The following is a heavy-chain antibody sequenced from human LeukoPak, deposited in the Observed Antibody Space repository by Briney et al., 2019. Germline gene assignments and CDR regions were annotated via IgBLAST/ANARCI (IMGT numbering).Heavy chain of an antibody. Sequence: PGGSLRLSCAASGFTFSSYAMSWVRQAPGKGLEWVSTISGSGGSAYYADSVEGRFTISRDNSKNTLYLQMNSLRAGDTAVYYCAKDSYDRSGYYYYYFAYWGQGTQVTVSS. CDR1: GFTFSSYA. CDR3: AKDSYDRSGYYYYYFAY. J-gene: IGHJ4*02. V-gene: IGHV3-23*01. CDR2: ISGSGGSA. D-gene: IGHD3-22*01.